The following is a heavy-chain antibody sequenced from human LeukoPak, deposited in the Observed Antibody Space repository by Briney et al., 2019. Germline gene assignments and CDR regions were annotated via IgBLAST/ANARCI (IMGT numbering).Heavy chain of an antibody. CDR3: ARALWGYGKVDYFDY. V-gene: IGHV4-34*01. Sequence: KPSETLSLTCAVYGGSFSGYYWSWIRQPPGKGLEWIGEINHSGSTNYNPSLKSRVTISVDTSKNQFSLKLSSVTAADTAVYYCARALWGYGKVDYFDYWGQGTLVTVSS. CDR2: INHSGST. J-gene: IGHJ4*02. CDR1: GGSFSGYY. D-gene: IGHD3-16*01.